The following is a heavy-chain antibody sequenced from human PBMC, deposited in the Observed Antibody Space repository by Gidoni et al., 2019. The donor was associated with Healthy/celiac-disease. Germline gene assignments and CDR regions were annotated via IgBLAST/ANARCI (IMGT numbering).Heavy chain of an antibody. CDR1: GGSISSYY. CDR2: IYYSGST. J-gene: IGHJ6*02. D-gene: IGHD2-15*01. V-gene: IGHV4-59*01. Sequence: QVQLQESGPGLVKPSETLSLTCTVSGGSISSYYWSWIRQPPGKGLEWIGYIYYSGSTNYNPSLKSRVTISVDTSKNQFSLKLSSVTAADTAVYYCARGFHTRGGGSCYGMDVWGQGTTVTVSS. CDR3: ARGFHTRGGGSCYGMDV.